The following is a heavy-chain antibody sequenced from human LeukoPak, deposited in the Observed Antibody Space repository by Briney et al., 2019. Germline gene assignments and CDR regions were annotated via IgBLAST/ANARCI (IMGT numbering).Heavy chain of an antibody. Sequence: PGGSLRLSCAAPGFTFSSYAMSWVRQAPGKGLEWVSPISGSGGSTYYADAVKGRFTISRDNSKNTLYLQMNSLRAEDTAVYYCAKPSYYDSSGYYSYYFDYWGQGTLVTVSS. J-gene: IGHJ4*02. CDR1: GFTFSSYA. V-gene: IGHV3-23*01. CDR2: ISGSGGST. CDR3: AKPSYYDSSGYYSYYFDY. D-gene: IGHD3-22*01.